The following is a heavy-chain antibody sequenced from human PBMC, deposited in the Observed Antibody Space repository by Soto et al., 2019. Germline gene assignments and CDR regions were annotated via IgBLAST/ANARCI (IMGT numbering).Heavy chain of an antibody. Sequence: QLQLQESGPGLVKPSETLSLTCSVSGGSISSSSYFWGWILQTPEKELEWIGTLYYSGKTWYNPSLTSRVTISVDTSKDQRSLKLTSVTAADTAVYFCAREPAITTTTFYGMDVWGHGTTVTVCS. CDR3: AREPAITTTTFYGMDV. V-gene: IGHV4-39*02. CDR1: GGSISSSSYF. J-gene: IGHJ6*02. CDR2: LYYSGKT. D-gene: IGHD5-12*01.